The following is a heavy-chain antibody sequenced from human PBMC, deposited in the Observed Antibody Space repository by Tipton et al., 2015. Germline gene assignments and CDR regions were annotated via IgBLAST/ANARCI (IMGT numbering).Heavy chain of an antibody. D-gene: IGHD1-14*01. CDR3: ATGTSRFDP. CDR1: DGSISSYY. J-gene: IGHJ5*02. V-gene: IGHV4-59*01. Sequence: TLSLTCTVSDGSISSYYWSWIRQSPGKGLEWIGNIYYSGTINYNPSFKSRVTISVDTSKIQFSLKLSSVTAADTAVYYCATGTSRFDPWGQGTLVTVSS. CDR2: IYYSGTI.